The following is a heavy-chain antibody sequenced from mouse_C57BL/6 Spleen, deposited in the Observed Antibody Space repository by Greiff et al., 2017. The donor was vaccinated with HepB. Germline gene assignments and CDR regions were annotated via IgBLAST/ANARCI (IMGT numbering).Heavy chain of an antibody. J-gene: IGHJ3*01. CDR2: INPSNGGT. CDR1: GYTFTSYW. D-gene: IGHD2-4*01. Sequence: QVQLQQPGTELVKPGASVKLSCKASGYTFTSYWMHWVKQRPGQGLEWIGNINPSNGGTNYNEKFKSKATLTVNKSSSTDYRQLSSLTSEDSAVYYCARAYEYDDAWFAYWGQGTLVTVSA. V-gene: IGHV1-53*01. CDR3: ARAYEYDDAWFAY.